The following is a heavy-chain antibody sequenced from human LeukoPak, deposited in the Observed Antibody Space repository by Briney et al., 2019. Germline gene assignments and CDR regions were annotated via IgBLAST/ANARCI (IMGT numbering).Heavy chain of an antibody. V-gene: IGHV3-33*06. J-gene: IGHJ4*02. D-gene: IGHD3-10*01. CDR1: GFTFSSYG. Sequence: GGSLRLSCAASGFTFSSYGMHWVRQAPGKGLEWVAVIWYDGSNKYCADSVKGRFTISRDNSKNTLYLQMNSLRAEDTAVYYCAKDRSSGVLLWFGEFFFDYWGQGTLVTVSS. CDR3: AKDRSSGVLLWFGEFFFDY. CDR2: IWYDGSNK.